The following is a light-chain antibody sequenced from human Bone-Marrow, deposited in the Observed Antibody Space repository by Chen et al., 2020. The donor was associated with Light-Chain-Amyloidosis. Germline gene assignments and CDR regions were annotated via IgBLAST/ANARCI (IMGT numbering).Light chain of an antibody. J-gene: IGLJ2*01. Sequence: SFVLTHSPSVSMAPGQTASITCGGNDIGSKGVHWYQQRPGQAPVLVIYYDTDRPSGIPERFSGSNSGNTATLTISRVEAGDEADYYCQVWDATTLHVVFGGGTKLTVL. CDR2: YDT. V-gene: IGLV3-21*04. CDR1: DIGSKG. CDR3: QVWDATTLHVV.